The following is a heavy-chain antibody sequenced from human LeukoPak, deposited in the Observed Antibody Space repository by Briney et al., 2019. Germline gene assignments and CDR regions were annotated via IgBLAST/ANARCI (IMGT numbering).Heavy chain of an antibody. CDR1: GGSFSGYY. CDR2: INHSGST. D-gene: IGHD3-10*01. Sequence: PSETLSLTCAVYGGSFSGYYWSWIRQPPGKGLEWIGEINHSGSTNYNPSLKSRVTISVDTSKNQFSLKLSSVTAADTAVYYCASQWFGELLGGDAFDIWGQGTMVTVSS. CDR3: ASQWFGELLGGDAFDI. V-gene: IGHV4-34*01. J-gene: IGHJ3*02.